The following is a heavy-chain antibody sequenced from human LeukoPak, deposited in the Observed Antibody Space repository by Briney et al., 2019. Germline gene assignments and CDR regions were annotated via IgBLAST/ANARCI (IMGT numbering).Heavy chain of an antibody. Sequence: PGGSLRLSCAASGFTFSSYAMSWVRQAPGKGLEWVSAISGSGGSTYYADSVKGRFTISRDNSKNTLYLQMNSLRAEDTAVYHCAKEGPVALQIRYFDWLYAFDIWGQGTMVTVSS. CDR2: ISGSGGST. J-gene: IGHJ3*02. CDR1: GFTFSSYA. V-gene: IGHV3-23*01. CDR3: AKEGPVALQIRYFDWLYAFDI. D-gene: IGHD3-9*01.